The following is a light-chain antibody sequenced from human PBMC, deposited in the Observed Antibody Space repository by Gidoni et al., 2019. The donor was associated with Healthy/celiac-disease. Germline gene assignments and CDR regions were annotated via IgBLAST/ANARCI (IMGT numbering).Light chain of an antibody. J-gene: IGLJ3*02. CDR1: SSDVGGYNY. CDR2: EVS. V-gene: IGLV2-14*01. Sequence: QSALTQPASVSGSPGQSITISCPGTSSDVGGYNYVSWYQQHPGKAPKLMIYEVSNRPLGVPDRFSGSKSGNTASLTISGLQAEDEADYYCSSYTSSSTRVFGGGTKLTVL. CDR3: SSYTSSSTRV.